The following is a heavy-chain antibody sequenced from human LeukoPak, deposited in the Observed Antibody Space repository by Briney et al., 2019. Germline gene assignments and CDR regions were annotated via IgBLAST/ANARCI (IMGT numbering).Heavy chain of an antibody. J-gene: IGHJ4*02. V-gene: IGHV3-21*01. D-gene: IGHD6-19*01. Sequence: GGSLRLSCAASGFTFSTYSMNWVRQAPGKGLEWVPSISSSSNIKYADSVKGRFTISRDNAKNSLYLQMNSLRAEDTAVYYCAREAAGYSSGSYFDYWGQGTLVSVSS. CDR1: GFTFSTYS. CDR3: AREAAGYSSGSYFDY. CDR2: ISSSSNI.